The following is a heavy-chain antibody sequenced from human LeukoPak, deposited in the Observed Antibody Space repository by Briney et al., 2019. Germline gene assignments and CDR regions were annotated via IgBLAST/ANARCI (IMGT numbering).Heavy chain of an antibody. CDR1: GGTFSSYT. CDR2: IIPILGIT. D-gene: IGHD2-2*01. V-gene: IGHV1-69*04. J-gene: IGHJ4*02. Sequence: SVKVSCKASGGTFSSYTISWVRQAPGQGLEWMGRIIPILGITNYAQKFQGRVTITTDKSTSTAYTELSSLRSEDTAVYYCARDDGSSENYWGQGTLVTVSS. CDR3: ARDDGSSENY.